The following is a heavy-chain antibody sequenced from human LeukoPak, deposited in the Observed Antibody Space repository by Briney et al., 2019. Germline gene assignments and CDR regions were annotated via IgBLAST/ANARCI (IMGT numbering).Heavy chain of an antibody. CDR2: INAGNGNT. D-gene: IGHD3-10*01. V-gene: IGHV1-3*01. CDR1: GYTFTSYA. Sequence: GASVKVSCKASGYTFTSYAMHWVRQAPGQRLEWMGWINAGNGNTKYSQKFQGRVTMTEDTSTDTAYMELSSLRSEDTAVYYCATGRITMVRGVIPFDYWGQGTLVTVSS. CDR3: ATGRITMVRGVIPFDY. J-gene: IGHJ4*02.